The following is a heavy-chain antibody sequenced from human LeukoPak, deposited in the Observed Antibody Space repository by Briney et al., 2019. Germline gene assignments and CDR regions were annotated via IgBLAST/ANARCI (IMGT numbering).Heavy chain of an antibody. CDR1: GFTFSDSS. CDR2: IKQGEGDK. D-gene: IGHD3-16*01. J-gene: IGHJ4*02. V-gene: IGHV3-7*01. CDR3: ASGGLFGTLDY. Sequence: GGSLRLSCVASGFTFSDSSMSWVRQAPGKWLEWLANIKQGEGDKFYLESVMGRFTISRDNGNNSLFLQLTSLRVEDTAVYYCASGGLFGTLDYWGQGARVTVS.